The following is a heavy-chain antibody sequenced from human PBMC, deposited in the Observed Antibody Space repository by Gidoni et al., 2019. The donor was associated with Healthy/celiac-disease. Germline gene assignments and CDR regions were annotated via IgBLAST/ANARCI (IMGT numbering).Heavy chain of an antibody. CDR3: ARDEIVVVTILIYYYYGMDV. J-gene: IGHJ6*02. CDR2: ISSSGSTI. V-gene: IGHV3-48*03. D-gene: IGHD3-22*01. CDR1: GFTFSSYE. Sequence: EVQLVESGGGLVQPGGSLRLSCAASGFTFSSYEMNWVRQAPGKGLEWVSYISSSGSTIYYADSVKGRFTISRDNAKNSLYLQMNSLRAEDTAVYYCARDEIVVVTILIYYYYGMDVWGQGTTVTVSS.